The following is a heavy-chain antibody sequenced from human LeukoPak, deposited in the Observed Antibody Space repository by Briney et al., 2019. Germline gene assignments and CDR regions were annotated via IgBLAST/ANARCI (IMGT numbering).Heavy chain of an antibody. CDR2: ITVYNGNT. V-gene: IGHV1-18*01. CDR3: ATWEPSSWYEDNWFDP. D-gene: IGHD6-13*01. Sequence: ASVKVSCKASGYTFTSYGISWVRQAPGQGLEWMGWITVYNGNTNYAQKFQGRVTMTEDTSTDTAYMELSSLRSEDTAVYYCATWEPSSWYEDNWFDPWGQGTLVTVSS. J-gene: IGHJ5*02. CDR1: GYTFTSYG.